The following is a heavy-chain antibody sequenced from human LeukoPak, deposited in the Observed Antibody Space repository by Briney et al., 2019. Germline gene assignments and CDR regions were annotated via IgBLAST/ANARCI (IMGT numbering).Heavy chain of an antibody. D-gene: IGHD3-10*02. V-gene: IGHV3-48*04. CDR3: AELGITMIGGV. CDR2: ISSSGSTI. J-gene: IGHJ6*04. Sequence: GSLRLSCVASGFTFSSRDWMTWVRQAPGKGLEWVSYISSSGSTIYYADSVKGRFTISRDNAKNSLYLQMNSLRAEDTAVYYCAELGITMIGGVWGKGTTVTISS. CDR1: GFTFSSRDW.